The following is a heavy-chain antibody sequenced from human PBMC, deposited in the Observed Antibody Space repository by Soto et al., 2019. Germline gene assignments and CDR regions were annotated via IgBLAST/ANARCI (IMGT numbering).Heavy chain of an antibody. Sequence: LRLSCAASGFTVSNTYMTWVRQPPGKGLECVSVIYTAGGTNYADSVKGRFIISRDNSKNTLYLQMNSLRAEDTAVYYCARALPVAKGGFDPWGQGTLVTVSS. V-gene: IGHV3-53*01. CDR2: IYTAGGT. D-gene: IGHD2-2*01. CDR1: GFTVSNTY. J-gene: IGHJ5*02. CDR3: ARALPVAKGGFDP.